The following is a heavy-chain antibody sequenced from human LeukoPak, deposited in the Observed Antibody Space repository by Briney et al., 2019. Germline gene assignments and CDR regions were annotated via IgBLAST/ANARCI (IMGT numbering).Heavy chain of an antibody. Sequence: GGSLRLSCAASGFTFSSYGMHWVRQAPGKGLEWVAFIRYDGSNKYYADSVKGRFTISRDNSKNSLYLQMNSLRAEDTAVYYCAVTYYYDSSGYEGDNDYWGQGTLVTVSS. CDR1: GFTFSSYG. CDR2: IRYDGSNK. J-gene: IGHJ4*02. CDR3: AVTYYYDSSGYEGDNDY. V-gene: IGHV3-30*02. D-gene: IGHD3-22*01.